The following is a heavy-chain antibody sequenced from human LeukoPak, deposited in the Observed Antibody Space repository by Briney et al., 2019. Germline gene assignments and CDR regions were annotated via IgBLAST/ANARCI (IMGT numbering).Heavy chain of an antibody. D-gene: IGHD5-18*01. CDR3: ARDAVDTANAV. CDR2: INSDGSIT. J-gene: IGHJ6*02. Sequence: GALRLSCAASGFTFTTYWMHWVRQAPGKGLVWVSHINSDGSITSYADSVKGRFTISRDNAKNTLYLQMNSLRAEDTAVYYCARDAVDTANAVWGQGTTVTVSS. CDR1: GFTFTTYW. V-gene: IGHV3-74*01.